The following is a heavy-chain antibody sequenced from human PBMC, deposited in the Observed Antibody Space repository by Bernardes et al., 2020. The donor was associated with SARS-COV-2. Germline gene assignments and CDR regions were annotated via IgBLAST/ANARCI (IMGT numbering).Heavy chain of an antibody. CDR1: GFTFSSYS. CDR3: ARDLSLVGATIGDPNAYYYYYGMDV. V-gene: IGHV3-21*01. Sequence: GGSLRLSCAASGFTFSSYSMNWVRQAPGKGLEWVSSISSSSSYIYYADSVKGRFTISRDNAKNSLYLQMNSLRAEDTAVYYCARDLSLVGATIGDPNAYYYYYGMDVWGQGTTVTVSS. J-gene: IGHJ6*02. D-gene: IGHD1-26*01. CDR2: ISSSSSYI.